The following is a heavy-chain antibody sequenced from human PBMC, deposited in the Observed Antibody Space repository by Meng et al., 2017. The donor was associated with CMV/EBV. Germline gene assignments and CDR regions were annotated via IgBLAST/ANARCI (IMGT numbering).Heavy chain of an antibody. D-gene: IGHD2-2*01. CDR1: GFTFSGLTFSGSR. CDR3: AGDPLCGALDY. Sequence: GESLKISCAASGFTFSGLTFSGSRLSWVRQTPGKGLGWVADRSGDGGHVLYVDSLKGRSTIPRDNAQNSVDLQMNSLRAEDSAVCYCAGDPLCGALDYWGQGTLVTVSS. V-gene: IGHV3-7*01. J-gene: IGHJ4*02. CDR2: RSGDGGHV.